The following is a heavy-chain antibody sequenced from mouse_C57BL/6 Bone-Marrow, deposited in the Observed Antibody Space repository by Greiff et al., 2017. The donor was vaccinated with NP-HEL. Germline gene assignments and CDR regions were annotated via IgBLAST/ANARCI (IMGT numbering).Heavy chain of an antibody. D-gene: IGHD2-4*01. CDR1: GFTFSDYS. J-gene: IGHJ4*01. CDR2: INYDGSST. V-gene: IGHV5-16*01. CDR3: AREGGLRLRTYAMDY. Sequence: EVQLVESEGGLVQPGSSMKLSCTASGFTFSDYSMAWVRQVPEKGLEWVANINYDGSSTYYLDSLKSRFIISRDNAKNILYLQMSSLKSEDTATYYCAREGGLRLRTYAMDYWGQGTSVTVSS.